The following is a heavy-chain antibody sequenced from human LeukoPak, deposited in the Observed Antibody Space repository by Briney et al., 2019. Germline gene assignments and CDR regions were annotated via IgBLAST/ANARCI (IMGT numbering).Heavy chain of an antibody. Sequence: GGSLRLSCAASGFTFSSYSMIWVRPAPGKGLEWVSSISSSSSDIYYADSVKGRFTISRDNAKNSLYLQMNSLRAEDTAVYYCARFWTGYYTFDYWGQGTLVTVSS. V-gene: IGHV3-21*01. J-gene: IGHJ4*02. CDR3: ARFWTGYYTFDY. CDR1: GFTFSSYS. D-gene: IGHD3/OR15-3a*01. CDR2: ISSSSSDI.